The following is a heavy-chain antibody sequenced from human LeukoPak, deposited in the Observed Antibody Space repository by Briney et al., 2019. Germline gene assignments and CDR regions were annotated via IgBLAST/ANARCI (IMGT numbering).Heavy chain of an antibody. CDR1: GYTFTGYY. V-gene: IGHV1-69*06. CDR3: ARVSYGDYKAYFDY. D-gene: IGHD4-17*01. Sequence: SVKVSCKASGYTFTGYYMHWVRQAPGQGLEWMGGIIPIFGTANYAQKFQGRVTITADKSTSTAYMELSSLRSEDTAVYYCARVSYGDYKAYFDYWGQGTLVTVSS. J-gene: IGHJ4*02. CDR2: IIPIFGTA.